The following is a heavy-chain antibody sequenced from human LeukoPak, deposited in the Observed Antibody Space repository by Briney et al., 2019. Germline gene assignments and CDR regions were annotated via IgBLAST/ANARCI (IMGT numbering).Heavy chain of an antibody. CDR1: GYTFTGYY. Sequence: ASVKVSCKASGYTFTGYYMHWVRQAPGQGLEWMGWINPNSGATNYAQKFQGRVTMTRDTSISTAYMELSRLRSDDTAVYYCARDLLHSGYDSPWGQGTLVTVSS. D-gene: IGHD5-12*01. CDR3: ARDLLHSGYDSP. J-gene: IGHJ4*02. CDR2: INPNSGAT. V-gene: IGHV1-2*02.